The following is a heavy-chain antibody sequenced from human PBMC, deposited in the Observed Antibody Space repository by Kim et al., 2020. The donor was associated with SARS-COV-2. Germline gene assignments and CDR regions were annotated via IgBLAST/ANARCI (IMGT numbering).Heavy chain of an antibody. CDR3: ARLWAYCGGDCYSFFDY. CDR1: GGSISSSSYY. J-gene: IGHJ4*02. V-gene: IGHV4-39*01. D-gene: IGHD2-21*02. CDR2: IYYSGST. Sequence: SETLSLTCTVSGGSISSSSYYWGWIRQPPGKGLEWIGSIYYSGSTYYNPSLKSRVTISVDTSKNQFSLKLSSVTAADTAVYYCARLWAYCGGDCYSFFDYWGQGTLVTVSS.